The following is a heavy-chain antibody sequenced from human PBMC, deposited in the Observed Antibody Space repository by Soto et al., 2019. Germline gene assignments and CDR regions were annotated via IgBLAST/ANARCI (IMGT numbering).Heavy chain of an antibody. Sequence: PGGSLRLSCAASGFSVRTNYMSWVRQAPGKGLEWVSFISSRNSFIYYADSVRGRFTISRDNAKNSVFLQMNSLRVEDTAVYYCARDPAGSTRPYYYGMDVWGQGTTVTVSS. J-gene: IGHJ6*02. CDR2: ISSRNSFI. CDR3: ARDPAGSTRPYYYGMDV. CDR1: GFSVRTNY. V-gene: IGHV3-21*01. D-gene: IGHD2-2*01.